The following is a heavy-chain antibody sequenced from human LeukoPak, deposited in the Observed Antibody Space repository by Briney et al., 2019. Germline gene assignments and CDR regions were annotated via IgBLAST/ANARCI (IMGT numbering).Heavy chain of an antibody. CDR1: GFTFSSYV. D-gene: IGHD3-10*02. CDR2: ISGSDDST. J-gene: IGHJ6*04. CDR3: AELGITMIGGV. Sequence: GGSLRLSCAASGFTFSSYVMSWVRQAPGKGLEWVSAISGSDDSTYYADSVKGRFTISRDNAKNSLYLQMNSLRAEDTAVYYCAELGITMIGGVWGKGTTVTISS. V-gene: IGHV3-23*01.